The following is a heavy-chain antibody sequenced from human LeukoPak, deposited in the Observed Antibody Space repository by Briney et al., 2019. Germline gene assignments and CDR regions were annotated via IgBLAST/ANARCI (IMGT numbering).Heavy chain of an antibody. CDR1: GGSFSGYY. Sequence: SETLSLTCAAYGGSFSGYYWSWIRQPPGKGLEWIGEIQHSGSTNYNPSLKSRVTISVDTSKNQFPLKLSSVTAADTAVYYCGGGDYSSWVEFDYGGREPLVTVS. J-gene: IGHJ4*02. CDR2: IQHSGST. D-gene: IGHD6-6*01. V-gene: IGHV4-34*01. CDR3: GGGDYSSWVEFDY.